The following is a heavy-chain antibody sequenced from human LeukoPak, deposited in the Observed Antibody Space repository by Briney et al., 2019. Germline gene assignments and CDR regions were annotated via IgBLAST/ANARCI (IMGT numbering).Heavy chain of an antibody. CDR3: ARSTPATGYYLDV. CDR2: IDPNSGDT. V-gene: IGHV1-2*02. J-gene: IGHJ6*03. CDR1: GYIFTGYF. D-gene: IGHD1-1*01. Sequence: GASVTVSCKASGYIFTGYFMHWVRQAPGQGLGWMGWIDPNSGDTNYARNFQGSVTMTRDTSISTAYMELTRLRSDDTAVYYCARSTPATGYYLDVWGKGTTVTVSS.